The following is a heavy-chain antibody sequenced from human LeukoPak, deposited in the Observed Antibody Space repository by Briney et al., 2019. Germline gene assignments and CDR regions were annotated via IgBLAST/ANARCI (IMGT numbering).Heavy chain of an antibody. V-gene: IGHV4-39*01. CDR2: IFSSGST. CDR1: GGSISSSNYY. J-gene: IGHJ5*02. Sequence: SGTLSLTCTVSGGSISSSNYYWGWIRQPPGKGLEWIGSIFSSGSTYYNPSLKSRVTISVDTSKNQFSLKLNSVTAADTAVFYCARHGQWLLEGLNWFDPWGQGTLVTVSS. D-gene: IGHD6-19*01. CDR3: ARHGQWLLEGLNWFDP.